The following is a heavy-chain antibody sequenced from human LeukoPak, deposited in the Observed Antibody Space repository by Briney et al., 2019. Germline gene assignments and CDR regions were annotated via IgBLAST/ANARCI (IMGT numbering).Heavy chain of an antibody. J-gene: IGHJ4*02. V-gene: IGHV3-11*01. CDR2: ISSSGSTI. Sequence: GGSLRLSCAASGFTFSDYYMSWIRQAPGKGLEWVSYISSSGSTIYYADSVKGRFTISRDNAKNSLYLQMNSLRAEDTAVYYCARDRRDYGDPHPFDYWGQGTLVTASS. D-gene: IGHD4-17*01. CDR3: ARDRRDYGDPHPFDY. CDR1: GFTFSDYY.